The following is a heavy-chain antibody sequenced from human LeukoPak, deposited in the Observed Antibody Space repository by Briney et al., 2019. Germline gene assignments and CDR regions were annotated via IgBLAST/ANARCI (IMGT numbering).Heavy chain of an antibody. CDR3: ARVIRYFDWLLYGQFDY. CDR1: GGSFSGYY. D-gene: IGHD3-9*01. Sequence: TTSETLSLTCAVYGGSFSGYYWSWIRQPPGKGLEWIGEINHSGSTNYNPSLKSRVTISVDTSKNQFSLKLSSVTAADTAVYYCARVIRYFDWLLYGQFDYWGQGTLVTVSS. V-gene: IGHV4-34*01. CDR2: INHSGST. J-gene: IGHJ4*02.